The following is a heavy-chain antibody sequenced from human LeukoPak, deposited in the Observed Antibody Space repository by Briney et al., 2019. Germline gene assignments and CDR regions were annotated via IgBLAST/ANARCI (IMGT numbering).Heavy chain of an antibody. Sequence: ASVKVSCTASGYTFTSYGISWVRQAPGQGLEWMGWIRAYNGNTNYAQKLQGRVTMTTDTSTSTAYMELRSLRSDDTAVYYCARLDQGLWFGESWRYYYGMDVWGQGTTVTVSS. CDR2: IRAYNGNT. J-gene: IGHJ6*02. D-gene: IGHD3-10*01. V-gene: IGHV1-18*01. CDR1: GYTFTSYG. CDR3: ARLDQGLWFGESWRYYYGMDV.